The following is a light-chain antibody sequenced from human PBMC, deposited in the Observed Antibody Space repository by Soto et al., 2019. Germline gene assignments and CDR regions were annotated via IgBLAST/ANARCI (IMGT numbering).Light chain of an antibody. V-gene: IGKV3-11*01. Sequence: EIVLTQSPATLSLSTGVGATLSCRASQSVSSYLVCYQQKPGQAPRLLIYDASKRTTGIPARFSVSGSGTDFTLTISSLEPEDFAVYYCQQRSSRPPMYTFGQGTKVEIK. CDR1: QSVSSY. J-gene: IGKJ2*01. CDR2: DAS. CDR3: QQRSSRPPMYT.